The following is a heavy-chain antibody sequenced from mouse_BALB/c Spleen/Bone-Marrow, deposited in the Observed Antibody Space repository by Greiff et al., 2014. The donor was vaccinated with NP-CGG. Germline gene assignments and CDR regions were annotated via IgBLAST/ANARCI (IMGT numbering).Heavy chain of an antibody. V-gene: IGHV14-3*02. CDR2: IDPANGNT. J-gene: IGHJ3*01. Sequence: VQLQQSGAELVKPGASVKLSCTASGFNIKDTYMHWVKQRPEQGLEWIGRIDPANGNTKYDPKFQSKATITADTSSNTAYLQLSSLTSEDTAVYYCAPYYYGSSQFAYWGQGTLVTVSA. CDR1: GFNIKDTY. D-gene: IGHD1-1*01. CDR3: APYYYGSSQFAY.